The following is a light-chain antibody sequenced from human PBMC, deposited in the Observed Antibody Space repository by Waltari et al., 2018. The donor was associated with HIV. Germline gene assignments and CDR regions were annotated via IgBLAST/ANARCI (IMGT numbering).Light chain of an antibody. Sequence: QSALTQPASVSGSPGQSITLSCTGTSSAVGGYNYVPWYQRHPGKAPKLIIYDVSNRPSGVSNRFSGSKSGNRASLTISGLQAEDETDYYCSSYTSSSTRVFGGGTTVTVL. CDR2: DVS. CDR3: SSYTSSSTRV. J-gene: IGLJ3*02. V-gene: IGLV2-14*03. CDR1: SSAVGGYNY.